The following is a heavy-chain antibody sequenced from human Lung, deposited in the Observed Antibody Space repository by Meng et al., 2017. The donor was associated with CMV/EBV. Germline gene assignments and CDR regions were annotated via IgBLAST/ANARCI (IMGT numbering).Heavy chain of an antibody. CDR2: INPYNGNT. V-gene: IGHV1-18*01. J-gene: IGHJ4*02. Sequence: QVQLVQSGGEVKRPGTSVKVSCKTSGYTFKRYVITWVRQAPGQWLEWMGWINPYNGNTDHAQNLQATLTMTTNTSTSTVYMELGSLRSDDAAVYYCARGRVSYSSSSSLNYWGQGTLVTVSS. D-gene: IGHD4-11*01. CDR3: ARGRVSYSSSSSLNY. CDR1: GYTFKRYV.